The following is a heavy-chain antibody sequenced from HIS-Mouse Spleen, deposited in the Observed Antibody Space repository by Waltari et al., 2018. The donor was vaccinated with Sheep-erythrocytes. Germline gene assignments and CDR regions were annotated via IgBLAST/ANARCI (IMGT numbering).Heavy chain of an antibody. CDR3: ALSVDLAGAFDI. D-gene: IGHD6-19*01. J-gene: IGHJ3*02. Sequence: QVQLQQWGAGLLKPSETPSLTCAVYGGSFSGYYWGWIRQPPGKGMEWIGGIKHSGSTNHNPSLKSRVTISVDTSKNQFSLKLSSVTAADTAVYYCALSVDLAGAFDIWGQGTMVTVSS. V-gene: IGHV4-34*01. CDR2: IKHSGST. CDR1: GGSFSGYY.